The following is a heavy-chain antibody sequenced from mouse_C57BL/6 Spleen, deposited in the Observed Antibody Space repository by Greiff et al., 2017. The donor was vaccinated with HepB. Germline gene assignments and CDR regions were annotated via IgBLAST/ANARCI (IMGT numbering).Heavy chain of an antibody. J-gene: IGHJ3*01. CDR1: GFTFTDYQ. CDR2: IRNKANGYTT. D-gene: IGHD1-1*01. Sequence: EVQVVESGGGLVQPGASLRLSCAASGFTFTDYQMSWVRQPPGKAPEWLALIRNKANGYTTEYNVSIKGQFTISRDNSQNILYLQMNTLRAEDSATDYCVKAVSYSSSYTWFAYWGQGTLVTVSA. V-gene: IGHV7-4*01. CDR3: VKAVSYSSSYTWFAY.